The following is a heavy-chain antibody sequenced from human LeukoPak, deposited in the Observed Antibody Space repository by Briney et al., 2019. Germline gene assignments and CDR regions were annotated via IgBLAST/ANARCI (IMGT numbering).Heavy chain of an antibody. CDR2: INPNSGGT. V-gene: IGHV1-2*02. D-gene: IGHD2/OR15-2a*01. CDR3: ARGRGSDVLSYVDY. Sequence: AAVKVSCKASGYIFTGYLMHWMRQAPGQGLEWMGRINPNSGGTNYAQKFQGVVTLTRDASISTAYMELSSLRSDDTAVYYCARGRGSDVLSYVDYWGQGTLVTAAS. J-gene: IGHJ4*02. CDR1: GYIFTGYL.